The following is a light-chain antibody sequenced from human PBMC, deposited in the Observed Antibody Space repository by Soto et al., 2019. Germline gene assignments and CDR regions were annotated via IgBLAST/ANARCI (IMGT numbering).Light chain of an antibody. Sequence: DIQMTQSPSTLSASVGDRVTITCGASQTIARWMAWYQKKQGKAPKLLIYDASTLESGVPSRFRGSRYGTELTLTISSMKNDDFETYYCQQYNSYSWTFGHGTKVDIK. CDR1: QTIARW. V-gene: IGKV1-5*01. CDR3: QQYNSYSWT. CDR2: DAS. J-gene: IGKJ1*01.